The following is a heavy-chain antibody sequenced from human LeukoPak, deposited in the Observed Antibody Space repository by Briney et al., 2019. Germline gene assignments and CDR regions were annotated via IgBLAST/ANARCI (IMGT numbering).Heavy chain of an antibody. V-gene: IGHV3-9*01. Sequence: PGRSLRLSCAASGFTFDDYAMHWVRQAPGKGLEWVSGISWNSGSIGYADSVKGRFTISRDNAKNSLYLQMNSLRAEDTALYYCAKGAGYYYYYMDVWGKGTMVTVSS. D-gene: IGHD6-13*01. CDR2: ISWNSGSI. CDR1: GFTFDDYA. CDR3: AKGAGYYYYYMDV. J-gene: IGHJ6*03.